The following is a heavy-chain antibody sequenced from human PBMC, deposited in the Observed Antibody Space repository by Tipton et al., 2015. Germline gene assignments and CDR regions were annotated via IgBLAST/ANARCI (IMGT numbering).Heavy chain of an antibody. Sequence: SLRLSCATSGFLVDHHAMHWVRQGPGKGLEWVSGMGWSDDSAGYADSVKGRFTISRDNAKNSLYLQMNSLRPEDTALYYCAKDVYPPVWGQGTMVTVSS. J-gene: IGHJ3*01. V-gene: IGHV3-9*01. D-gene: IGHD2/OR15-2a*01. CDR3: AKDVYPPV. CDR1: GFLVDHHA. CDR2: MGWSDDSA.